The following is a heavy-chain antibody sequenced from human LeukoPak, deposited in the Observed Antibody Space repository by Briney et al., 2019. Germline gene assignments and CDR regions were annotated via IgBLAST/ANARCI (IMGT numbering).Heavy chain of an antibody. D-gene: IGHD3-22*01. CDR3: ARHRTLYYYDLPPRGAFDI. CDR2: IYYSGTT. J-gene: IGHJ3*02. CDR1: GGSIRSSSYY. V-gene: IGHV4-39*01. Sequence: SETLALTCTVSGGSIRSSSYYWGWIRQSPGNGLEWIGNIYYSGTTSYNPSVKSRVTISVDPSNNQVAVKVRSVTTADTAVYYCARHRTLYYYDLPPRGAFDIWGQGTMVTVSS.